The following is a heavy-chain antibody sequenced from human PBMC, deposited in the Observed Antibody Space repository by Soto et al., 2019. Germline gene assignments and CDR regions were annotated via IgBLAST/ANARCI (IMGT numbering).Heavy chain of an antibody. Sequence: GGYLRLSCAASGFTFSSYAMSWVRQAPGKGLEWVSAISGSGGSTYYADSVRGRFTISRDNSKNTLYLQMNSLRAEDTAVYYSAKDRGYSSSVYGMDVWGQGTTVTVSS. J-gene: IGHJ6*02. CDR3: AKDRGYSSSVYGMDV. CDR2: ISGSGGST. V-gene: IGHV3-23*01. D-gene: IGHD6-13*01. CDR1: GFTFSSYA.